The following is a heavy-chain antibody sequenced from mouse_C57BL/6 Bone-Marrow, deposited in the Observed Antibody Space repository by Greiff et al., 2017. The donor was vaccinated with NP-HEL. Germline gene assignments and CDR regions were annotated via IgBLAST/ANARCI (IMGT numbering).Heavy chain of an antibody. Sequence: QVQLQQPGAELVMPGASVKLSCKASGYTFTSYLMHWVKQRPGQGLEWIGEIDPSDSYTNYNQKFKGKSTLTVDKSSSTAYMQLSSLTSDDSAVYYCARDGGNYYGNHYAMDYWGQGTSVTGSA. J-gene: IGHJ4*01. CDR3: ARDGGNYYGNHYAMDY. V-gene: IGHV1-69*01. D-gene: IGHD2-1*01. CDR2: IDPSDSYT. CDR1: GYTFTSYL.